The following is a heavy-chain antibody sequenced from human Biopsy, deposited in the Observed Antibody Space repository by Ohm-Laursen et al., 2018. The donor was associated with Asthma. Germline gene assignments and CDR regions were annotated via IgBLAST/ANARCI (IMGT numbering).Heavy chain of an antibody. CDR2: THYSGTT. J-gene: IGHJ4*02. D-gene: IGHD2-21*02. V-gene: IGHV4-59*01. CDR3: ARGVDRVTGLLDHFDS. Sequence: SETLSLTCTVSGGSIGIYYWGWIRQPPGKGLEYIGYTHYSGTTNTDPSLTGRVTMSVDTSKNQFSLKVTSVTAADMAVYFCARGVDRVTGLLDHFDSWGQGTLVTVSS. CDR1: GGSIGIYY.